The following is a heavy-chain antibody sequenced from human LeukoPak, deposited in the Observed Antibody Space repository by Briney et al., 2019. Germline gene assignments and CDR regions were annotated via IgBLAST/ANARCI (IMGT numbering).Heavy chain of an antibody. CDR2: ISGSGGST. CDR3: AKDFTVVVTAIVDY. Sequence: GSLRLSCAASGFTFSSYAMSWVRQAPGKGLEWVSAISGSGGSTYYADSVKGRFTISRDNSKNTLYLQMNSLRAEDTAVYYCAKDFTVVVTAIVDYWGQGTLVTVSS. D-gene: IGHD2-21*02. J-gene: IGHJ4*02. CDR1: GFTFSSYA. V-gene: IGHV3-23*01.